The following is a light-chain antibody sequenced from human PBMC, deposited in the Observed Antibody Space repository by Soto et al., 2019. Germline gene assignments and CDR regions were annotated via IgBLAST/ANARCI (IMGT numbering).Light chain of an antibody. CDR2: EVS. J-gene: IGLJ1*01. Sequence: QSALTQPPSASGSPGQSVTISCTGTSSDVGGYNYVSWYQQHPGKAPKLMISEVSNRPSGVSNRFSGSKSGNTASLTISGLQAEDEADYYCSSYTSSSTPPFGTGTKLTVL. V-gene: IGLV2-14*01. CDR3: SSYTSSSTPP. CDR1: SSDVGGYNY.